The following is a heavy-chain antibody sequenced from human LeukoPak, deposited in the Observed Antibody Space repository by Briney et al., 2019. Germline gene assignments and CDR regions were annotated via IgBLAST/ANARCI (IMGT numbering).Heavy chain of an antibody. CDR3: AKGTVTTLLIDY. V-gene: IGHV3-23*01. CDR1: GFTFSSYA. D-gene: IGHD4-17*01. CDR2: ISGSGGIT. J-gene: IGHJ4*02. Sequence: GGSLRLSCAASGFTFSSYAMSWVRLAPGKGLEWVSGISGSGGITYLADSVKGRFTISRDNSKNTLYLQMNSLRAEDTAVYYCAKGTVTTLLIDYWGQGTLVTVSS.